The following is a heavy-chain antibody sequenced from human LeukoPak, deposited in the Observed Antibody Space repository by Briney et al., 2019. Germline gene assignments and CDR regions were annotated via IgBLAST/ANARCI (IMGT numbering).Heavy chain of an antibody. J-gene: IGHJ4*02. V-gene: IGHV3-23*01. CDR3: AKDHFSRPRSEDY. CDR1: GFTFSSYA. Sequence: PGGSLRLSCAASGFTFSSYAMSWVRQAPEKGLEWVSAISGSGGSTYYADSVKGRFTISRDNSKNTLYLQMNSLRAEDTAVYYCAKDHFSRPRSEDYWGQGTLVTVSS. D-gene: IGHD2/OR15-2a*01. CDR2: ISGSGGST.